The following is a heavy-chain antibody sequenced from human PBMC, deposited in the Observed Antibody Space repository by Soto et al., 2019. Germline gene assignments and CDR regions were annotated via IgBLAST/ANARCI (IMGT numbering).Heavy chain of an antibody. CDR2: IYYSGST. CDR3: ARMIVVVPAAMFPWFDP. CDR1: DGSISSYY. V-gene: IGHV4-59*01. J-gene: IGHJ5*02. Sequence: SETLSLTCTVSDGSISSYYWSWIRQPPGKGLEWIGYIYYSGSTNYNPSLKSRVTISVDTSKNQFSLKLSSVTAADTAVYYCARMIVVVPAAMFPWFDPWGQGALVTVSS. D-gene: IGHD2-2*01.